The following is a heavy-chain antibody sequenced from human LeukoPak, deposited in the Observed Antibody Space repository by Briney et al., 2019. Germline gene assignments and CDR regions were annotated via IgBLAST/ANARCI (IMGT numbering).Heavy chain of an antibody. CDR2: IYYSGRT. V-gene: IGHV4-59*01. Sequence: SETLSLTCTVSGGSISSYYWSWIRQPPGKGLEGVGYIYYSGRTNYNPSLKTRLPISVDPSKNQFYLKLSSVTAADTAVYYCAREVAAASMIWFDPWGQGTLVTVSS. CDR1: GGSISSYY. CDR3: AREVAAASMIWFDP. J-gene: IGHJ5*02. D-gene: IGHD6-13*01.